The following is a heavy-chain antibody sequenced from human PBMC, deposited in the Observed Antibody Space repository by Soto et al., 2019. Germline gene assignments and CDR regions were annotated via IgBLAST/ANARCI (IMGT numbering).Heavy chain of an antibody. J-gene: IGHJ6*02. Sequence: SETLSLTCTVSGGSISSSSYYWGWIRQPPGKGLEGIGSIYYSGSTYYNPSLKSRVTISVDTSKNKSSLKLSSVTSADTAVYYCARTYASGTYYRYYYYGMDVWGQGTTVTVSS. CDR2: IYYSGST. D-gene: IGHD3-10*01. V-gene: IGHV4-39*01. CDR1: GGSISSSSYY. CDR3: ARTYASGTYYRYYYYGMDV.